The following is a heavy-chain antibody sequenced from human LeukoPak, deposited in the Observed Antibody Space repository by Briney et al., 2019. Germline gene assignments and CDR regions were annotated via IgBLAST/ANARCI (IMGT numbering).Heavy chain of an antibody. CDR3: TRAGGDSWYFDY. J-gene: IGHJ4*02. Sequence: SQTLSLTCAISGDSVTSSRGAWNWVRQSPWRGLEWLGRTYYRSKWYNDYSVSVKSRIDINADTSKNQFSLQLNSVTPEDTAMYYCTRAGGDSWYFDYWGQGTLVTVSS. D-gene: IGHD2-21*02. CDR1: GDSVTSSRGA. V-gene: IGHV6-1*01. CDR2: TYYRSKWYN.